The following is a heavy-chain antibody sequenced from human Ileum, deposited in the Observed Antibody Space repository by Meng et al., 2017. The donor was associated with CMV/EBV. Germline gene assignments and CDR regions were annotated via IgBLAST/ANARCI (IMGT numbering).Heavy chain of an antibody. CDR2: INGDGSNT. CDR3: ARGIRVRGVIRLPNWFDP. D-gene: IGHD3-10*01. V-gene: IGHV3-74*01. Sequence: GGSRRLSCAASGFTFSAYWMHWVRQAPGKGLVWVSHINGDGSNTSYADSVRGRFTISRDNAKNTLYLQMSSLRVEDTAVYYCARGIRVRGVIRLPNWFDPWGQGTLVTVSS. J-gene: IGHJ5*02. CDR1: GFTFSAYW.